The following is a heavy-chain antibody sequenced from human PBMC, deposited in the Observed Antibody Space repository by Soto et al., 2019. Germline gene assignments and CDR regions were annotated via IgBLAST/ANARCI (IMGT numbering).Heavy chain of an antibody. D-gene: IGHD3-10*01. CDR3: AKDLGSALLWFGTSLDY. CDR2: ISGSGGST. CDR1: GFTFSSYA. V-gene: IGHV3-23*01. J-gene: IGHJ4*02. Sequence: GGSLRLSCAASGFTFSSYAMSWVRQAPGKGLEWVSAISGSGGSTYYADSVKGRFTISRDNSKNTLYLQMNSLRAEDTAVYYCAKDLGSALLWFGTSLDYWGQGTLVTVSS.